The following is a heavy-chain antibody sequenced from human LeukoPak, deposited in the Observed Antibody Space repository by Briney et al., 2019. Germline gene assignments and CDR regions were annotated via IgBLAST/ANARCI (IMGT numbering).Heavy chain of an antibody. D-gene: IGHD5-24*01. Sequence: PGGSLRLSCVASGFTFSSYEMNWVRQAPGKGLEWVSYISSTSTTIYYADSVKGRFTISRDNAKNSLYLQMNSLTAEDTAVYYCVRGVGEGYNSAYWGQGTLVTVS. CDR3: VRGVGEGYNSAY. CDR1: GFTFSSYE. V-gene: IGHV3-48*03. J-gene: IGHJ4*02. CDR2: ISSTSTTI.